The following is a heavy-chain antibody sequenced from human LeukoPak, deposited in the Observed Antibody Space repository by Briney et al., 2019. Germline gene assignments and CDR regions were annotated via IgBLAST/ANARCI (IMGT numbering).Heavy chain of an antibody. CDR1: GGTFSSYA. CDR2: ISAYNGNT. D-gene: IGHD2-15*01. Sequence: ASVKVSCKASGGTFSSYAISWVRQAPGQGLEWMGWISAYNGNTNYAQKFQGGVTMTTDTSTSTAYMELRSLRSDDTAVYYCARETGGGLGYCSGGSCYRAFDIWGQGTMVTVSS. V-gene: IGHV1-18*04. J-gene: IGHJ3*02. CDR3: ARETGGGLGYCSGGSCYRAFDI.